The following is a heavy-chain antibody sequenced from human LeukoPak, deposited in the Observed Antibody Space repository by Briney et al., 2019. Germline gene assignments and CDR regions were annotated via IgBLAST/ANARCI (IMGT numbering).Heavy chain of an antibody. CDR2: ISSSGSTI. Sequence: GRSLRLSRAASGFTFSSYEMNWVRQAPGKGLEWGSYISSSGSTIYYADSVKGRFTISRDNAKNSLYLQMNSLRAEDTAVYYCARGDSSGWSAYFDYWGQGTLVTVSS. CDR1: GFTFSSYE. D-gene: IGHD6-19*01. CDR3: ARGDSSGWSAYFDY. J-gene: IGHJ4*02. V-gene: IGHV3-48*03.